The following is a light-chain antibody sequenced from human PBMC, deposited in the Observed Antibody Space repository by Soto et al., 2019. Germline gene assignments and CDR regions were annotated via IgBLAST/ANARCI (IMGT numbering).Light chain of an antibody. V-gene: IGKV3-20*01. CDR3: QRYSSSGT. Sequence: EIVLTQSPGTLSLSPGERATLSCRASESVSNNYLSLYQQEPVQAPSLLICGSSNSATGIPDRFSGSGSGTDFPLTSSRQEPEDFAVYYCQRYSSSGTFGQGTKVDIK. CDR1: ESVSNNY. CDR2: GSS. J-gene: IGKJ1*01.